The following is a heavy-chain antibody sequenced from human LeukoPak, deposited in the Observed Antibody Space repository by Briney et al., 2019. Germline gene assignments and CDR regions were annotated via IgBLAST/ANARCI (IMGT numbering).Heavy chain of an antibody. CDR1: GFTFSSYA. D-gene: IGHD2-21*02. Sequence: GGSLRLSCAASGFTFSSYAMHWVRQAPGKGLEWVAVISYDGSNKYYADSVKGRFTISRDNSKNTLYLQMNSLRPEDTAMYYCAKVAKGNIVVVTALDYWGQGTLVTVSS. CDR2: ISYDGSNK. V-gene: IGHV3-30-3*01. CDR3: AKVAKGNIVVVTALDY. J-gene: IGHJ4*02.